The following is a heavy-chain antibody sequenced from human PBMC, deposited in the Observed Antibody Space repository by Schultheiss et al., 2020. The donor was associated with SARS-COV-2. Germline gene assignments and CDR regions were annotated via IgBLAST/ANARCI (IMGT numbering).Heavy chain of an antibody. D-gene: IGHD2-8*02. CDR3: ARRRSDGNWWLDT. CDR2: IHDSGST. J-gene: IGHJ5*02. CDR1: GVSISSYC. Sequence: GSLRLSCTVSGVSISSYCWNWIRQSPGKGLEWIGFIHDSGSTTYNPSLKSRVTISVDTSKNQFSLKLTSVIAADTAVYYCARRRSDGNWWLDTWGQGTLVTVSS. V-gene: IGHV4-59*08.